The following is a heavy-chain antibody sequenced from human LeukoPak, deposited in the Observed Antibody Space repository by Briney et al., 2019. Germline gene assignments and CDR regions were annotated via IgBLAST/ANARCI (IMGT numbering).Heavy chain of an antibody. CDR3: ATDLSPDPRPDAFDI. Sequence: ASVTVSCKVSGYTLTELSMHWVRQAPVNGLERMGGFDPEDGETIYAQKFQGRVTMTEDTSTDTAYMELSSLRSEDTAVYYCATDLSPDPRPDAFDIWGQGTMVTVSS. J-gene: IGHJ3*02. V-gene: IGHV1-24*01. CDR1: GYTLTELS. CDR2: FDPEDGET.